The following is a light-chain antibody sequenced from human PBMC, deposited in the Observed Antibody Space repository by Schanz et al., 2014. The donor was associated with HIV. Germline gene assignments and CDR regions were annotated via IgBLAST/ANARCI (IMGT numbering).Light chain of an antibody. J-gene: IGLJ3*02. CDR2: EGS. Sequence: QSALTQSASVSGSPGQSITISCTGTISDVGSYNLVSWYQQHPGKAPKLIIYEGSKRPLGVSNRFSGSKSGNTASLTVSGLQAEDEADYYCSSYTSSSTVVFGGGTKLTVL. CDR3: SSYTSSSTVV. V-gene: IGLV2-14*02. CDR1: ISDVGSYNL.